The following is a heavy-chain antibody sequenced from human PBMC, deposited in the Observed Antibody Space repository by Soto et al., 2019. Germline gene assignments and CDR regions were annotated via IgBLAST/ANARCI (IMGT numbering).Heavy chain of an antibody. D-gene: IGHD3-3*01. CDR1: GGSISSGDYY. CDR3: ARDLTIFGGGMDV. Sequence: QVQLQESGPGLVKPSQTLSLTCTVSGGSISSGDYYWSWIRQPPGKGLEWIGYTYYSGSTYYNPSPKSRVTISVYTSTNQFSLKLSSVTAADTAVYYCARDLTIFGGGMDVWGQGTTVTVSS. J-gene: IGHJ6*02. CDR2: TYYSGST. V-gene: IGHV4-30-4*01.